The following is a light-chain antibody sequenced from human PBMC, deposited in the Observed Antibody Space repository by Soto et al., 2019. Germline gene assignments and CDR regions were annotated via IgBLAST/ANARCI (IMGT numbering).Light chain of an antibody. CDR1: QSISSSN. CDR2: GAS. V-gene: IGKV3-20*01. CDR3: QQYGTSPVWERWS. J-gene: IGKJ1*01. Sequence: EIVLTQSPGTLSLSPWERSTLSCRASQSISSSNLACYQQKPGRAPRLLIYGASSRSTGIPDRCSGYGSGKDFTLTISTLEPEAFAVYFCQQYGTSPVWERWSFGQGTKGEV.